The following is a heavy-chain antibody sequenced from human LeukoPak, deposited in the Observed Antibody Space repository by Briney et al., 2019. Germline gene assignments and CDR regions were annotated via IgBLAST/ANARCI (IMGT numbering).Heavy chain of an antibody. V-gene: IGHV4-39*01. CDR3: ARHGYSDYGIDS. CDR1: GGSISSSSYY. D-gene: IGHD5-12*01. Sequence: PLETLSLTCTVSGGSISSSSYYWDWIRQPPGKGLEWIGYIHYSGSTHYNPALKSRLTISADMSKNQFALKMSSVTAADTAVYYCARHGYSDYGIDSWGQGTLVTVSS. CDR2: IHYSGST. J-gene: IGHJ5*01.